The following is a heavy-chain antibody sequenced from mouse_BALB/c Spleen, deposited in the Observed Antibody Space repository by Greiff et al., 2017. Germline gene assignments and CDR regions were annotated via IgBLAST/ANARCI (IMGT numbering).Heavy chain of an antibody. J-gene: IGHJ4*01. V-gene: IGHV14-3*02. CDR1: GFNIKDTY. CDR2: IDPANGNT. CDR3: ARADSYYAMDY. Sequence: VQLQQSGAELVKPGASVKLSCTASGFNIKDTYMHWVKQRHEQGLEWIGRIDPANGNTKYDPKFQGKATITADTSSNTAYLHLSSLTSEDTAVYYGARADSYYAMDYWGQGTSVTVSS.